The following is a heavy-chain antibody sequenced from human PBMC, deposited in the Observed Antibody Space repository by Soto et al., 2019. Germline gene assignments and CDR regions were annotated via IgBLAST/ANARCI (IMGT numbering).Heavy chain of an antibody. CDR3: ARAIRPAGGFAY. V-gene: IGHV4-59*01. J-gene: IGHJ4*01. CDR1: GGSISIYC. Sequence: SQPLSLTCPVSGGSISIYCCSWIRQPPGKGLEWIGYIHHRGTTNYSPSLKSRVTISADMSKNQFSLKLSSVTAADTAVYYCARAIRPAGGFAYWRQRTLDNDSS. D-gene: IGHD2-2*01. CDR2: IHHRGTT.